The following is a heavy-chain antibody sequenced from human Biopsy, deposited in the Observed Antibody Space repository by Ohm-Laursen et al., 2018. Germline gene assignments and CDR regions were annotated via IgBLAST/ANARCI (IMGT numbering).Heavy chain of an antibody. D-gene: IGHD4-23*01. Sequence: GTLSLTCTVSGGSFTGHYWTWIRQPPGKGLEWIGHISHTGYTSYKSSLKSRATISLDTSRKHFPLRLTSLAAADTAVYYCARGSNEYGGLYFPHWGQGTLVTVSS. J-gene: IGHJ1*01. CDR3: ARGSNEYGGLYFPH. CDR1: GGSFTGHY. CDR2: ISHTGYT. V-gene: IGHV4-59*11.